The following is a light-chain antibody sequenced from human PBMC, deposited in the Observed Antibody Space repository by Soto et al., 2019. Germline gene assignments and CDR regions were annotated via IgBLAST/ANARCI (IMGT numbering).Light chain of an antibody. CDR2: AES. Sequence: DIQMTQSPSSVSASVGDRVTITCRASQAISSWVAWYQQKPGKAPKLLIYAESSLQSGVPSRFSGSGYGTDCTLTISILQAEAFATYYCQQANSFPPTFGGGNKVEIK. CDR1: QAISSW. J-gene: IGKJ4*01. CDR3: QQANSFPPT. V-gene: IGKV1-12*01.